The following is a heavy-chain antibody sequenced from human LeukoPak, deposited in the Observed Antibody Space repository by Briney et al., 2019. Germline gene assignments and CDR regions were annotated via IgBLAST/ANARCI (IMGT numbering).Heavy chain of an antibody. CDR2: IKSKTDGGTT. V-gene: IGHV3-15*01. J-gene: IGHJ3*02. CDR3: TTDFADIVVVPAAPGFPFDI. D-gene: IGHD2-2*01. Sequence: GRSLRLSCAASGFTFSNAWMSWVRQAPGKGLEWVGRIKSKTDGGTTDYAAPVKGRFTISRDDSKNTLYLQMNSLKTEDTAVYYCTTDFADIVVVPAAPGFPFDIWGQGTMVTVSS. CDR1: GFTFSNAW.